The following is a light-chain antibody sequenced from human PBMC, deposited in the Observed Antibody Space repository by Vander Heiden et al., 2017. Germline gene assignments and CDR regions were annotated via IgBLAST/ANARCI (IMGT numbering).Light chain of an antibody. CDR1: QSISTY. CDR2: AAS. J-gene: IGKJ1*01. Sequence: DIQMTQSPSSLSASVGDRVTITCRASQSISTYLNWYQQKPGKAPKLLIYAASILQSGVPSRFSGSGSGTDFTLTISSLQPEDSATYYCQQSYSTPWTFGQRTKVEIK. V-gene: IGKV1-39*01. CDR3: QQSYSTPWT.